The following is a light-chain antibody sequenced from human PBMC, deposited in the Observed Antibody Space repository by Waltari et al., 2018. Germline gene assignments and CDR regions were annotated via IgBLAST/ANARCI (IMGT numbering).Light chain of an antibody. J-gene: IGKJ2*03. Sequence: EIVLTQSPGTLSLSPGERATLSCRASQSVSSSYLAWYQQKPGQAPRFLIYGASSRATGIPDRFSGSGSGTDFTLTISRLEPEDFAVYYCQQYGYSSYSFGQGTKLEIK. CDR3: QQYGYSSYS. CDR1: QSVSSSY. V-gene: IGKV3-20*01. CDR2: GAS.